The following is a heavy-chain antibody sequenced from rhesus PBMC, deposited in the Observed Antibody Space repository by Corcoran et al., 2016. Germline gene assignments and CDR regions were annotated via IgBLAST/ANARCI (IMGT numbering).Heavy chain of an antibody. J-gene: IGHJ4*01. CDR2: MRSKSNNNGT. D-gene: IGHD2-2*01. CDR1: GFTFSSSA. CDR3: ARDRLAMSLDY. V-gene: IGHV3-118*01. Sequence: EVQLVESGGGLVQPGGSLRLSCAASGFTFSSSAMHWVCQASGKGLEWGGRMRSKSNNNGTGNAESVKGRFTISRDDSKNTAYLQMNSLKTEDTAVYYCARDRLAMSLDYWGQGVLVTVSS.